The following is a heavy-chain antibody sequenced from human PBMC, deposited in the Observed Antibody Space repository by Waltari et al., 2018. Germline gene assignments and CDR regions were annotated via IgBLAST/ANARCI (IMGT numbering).Heavy chain of an antibody. CDR2: IYPGDSNT. V-gene: IGHV5-51*01. D-gene: IGHD5-18*01. CDR3: ARQNIHSYGYGYFDF. J-gene: IGHJ4*02. CDR1: GYSFAMYW. Sequence: EVQLEQSGAEVKKPGESLKISCTGSGYSFAMYWTGWVRQLPGKGLEWMGVIYPGDSNTKYSLSFQGQVTISADTSISTAYLQWSSLKASDTAIYFCARQNIHSYGYGYFDFWGQGTLVTVSS.